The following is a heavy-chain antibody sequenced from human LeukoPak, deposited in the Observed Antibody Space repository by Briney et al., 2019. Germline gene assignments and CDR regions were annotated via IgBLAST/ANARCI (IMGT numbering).Heavy chain of an antibody. CDR3: AKTYISSWYYDY. J-gene: IGHJ4*02. CDR1: GFAFSSYA. D-gene: IGHD6-13*01. Sequence: PGGSLRLSCAASGFAFSSYAMAWVRQAPGKGLVWVSLINNRGGSTFYADSVKGRFTISRDNSKNTLYLQMDSLRAEDTALYYCAKTYISSWYYDYWGQGTLVTVSS. CDR2: INNRGGST. V-gene: IGHV3-23*01.